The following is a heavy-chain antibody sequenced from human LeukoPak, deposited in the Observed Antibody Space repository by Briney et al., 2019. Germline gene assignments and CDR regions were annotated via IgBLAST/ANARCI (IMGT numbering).Heavy chain of an antibody. CDR3: AKDIAPIVATRVVGAFYI. J-gene: IGHJ3*02. V-gene: IGHV3-9*01. CDR2: ISWNSGSI. CDR1: GFTFDVYA. Sequence: TGGSLRLSRAASGFTFDVYAMHWVRQAPGKGVEWVSGISWNSGSIGYADSVKGRFTISRDNAKNSLYLQMNSLRAEDTALYYCAKDIAPIVATRVVGAFYIWGQGTMVTLSS. D-gene: IGHD5-12*01.